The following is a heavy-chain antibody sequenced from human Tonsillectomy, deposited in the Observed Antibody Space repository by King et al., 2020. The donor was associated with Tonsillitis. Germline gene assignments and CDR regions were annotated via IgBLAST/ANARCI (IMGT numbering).Heavy chain of an antibody. CDR3: ATVPEDVYGSGNLRDY. V-gene: IGHV1-69*01. Sequence: QLVQSGAEVKKPGSSVKGFCKASGGTFSSYAISWVRQAPGQGLEWMGGIIPIFGTVNCAQKFQGRVTITADESTSPAYMERSSLRSEDTAVYYCATVPEDVYGSGNLRDYWGQGTLVTVSS. CDR2: IIPIFGTV. J-gene: IGHJ4*02. D-gene: IGHD3-10*01. CDR1: GGTFSSYA.